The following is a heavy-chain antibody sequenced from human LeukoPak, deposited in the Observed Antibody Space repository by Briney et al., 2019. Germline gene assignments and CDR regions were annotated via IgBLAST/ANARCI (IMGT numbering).Heavy chain of an antibody. D-gene: IGHD3-10*01. Sequence: GGSLRLSCAASGFTFSSYAMSWVRQAPGKGLEWVSAISGSGGSTYYADSVKGRFTISRDNSKNTLYLQMNSLRAEGTAVYYCAKCGTMVRGVPYPYYYYYMDVWGKGTTVTVSS. V-gene: IGHV3-23*01. CDR3: AKCGTMVRGVPYPYYYYYMDV. CDR1: GFTFSSYA. J-gene: IGHJ6*03. CDR2: ISGSGGST.